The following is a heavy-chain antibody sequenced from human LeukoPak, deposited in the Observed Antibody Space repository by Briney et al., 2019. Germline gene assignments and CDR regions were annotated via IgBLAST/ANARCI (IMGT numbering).Heavy chain of an antibody. J-gene: IGHJ4*02. V-gene: IGHV3-30*02. CDR2: IRYDGSNK. CDR1: GFTFSSYG. CDR3: ARQEARNYYYEGLDY. Sequence: LPGGSLRLSCAASGFTFSSYGMHWVRQAPGKGLEWVAFIRYDGSNKYYADSVKGRFTISRDNSKNTLYLQMNSLRPDDTAIYFCARQEARNYYYEGLDYWGQGNLVTVSS. D-gene: IGHD3-22*01.